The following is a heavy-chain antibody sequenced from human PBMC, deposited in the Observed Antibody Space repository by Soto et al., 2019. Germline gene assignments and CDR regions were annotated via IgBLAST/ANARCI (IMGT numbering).Heavy chain of an antibody. Sequence: QVQLVQSGAEVKKPGASVKVSCKASGYTFTNYGITGVRPAPGQGLEGLGWVSAYNGERRYAQRVQARVIMTTDTSTTTAYMELRSLRSDDTAVYYCSRGTSIPASGDYWGQGTLVTVSS. V-gene: IGHV1-18*01. CDR3: SRGTSIPASGDY. D-gene: IGHD6-6*01. CDR2: VSAYNGER. J-gene: IGHJ4*01. CDR1: GYTFTNYG.